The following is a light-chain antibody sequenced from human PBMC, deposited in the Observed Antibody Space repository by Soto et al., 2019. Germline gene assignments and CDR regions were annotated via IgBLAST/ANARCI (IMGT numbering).Light chain of an antibody. J-gene: IGKJ1*01. Sequence: IQVTQSPSTLSASVVGRVTITCRASQSISSWLAWYQQKPGKAPKLLIYDASSLESGVPSRFSGSGSGTDFTLTISSLQPEDFATFYCQQSYSSWTFGQGTKVDIK. V-gene: IGKV1-5*01. CDR2: DAS. CDR1: QSISSW. CDR3: QQSYSSWT.